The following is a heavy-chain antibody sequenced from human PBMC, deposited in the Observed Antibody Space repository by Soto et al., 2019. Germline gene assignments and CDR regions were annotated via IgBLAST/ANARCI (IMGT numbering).Heavy chain of an antibody. CDR3: AREFVDCSGGSCYSFPPGYGMDV. J-gene: IGHJ6*02. CDR2: ISYDGSNK. V-gene: IGHV3-30-3*01. D-gene: IGHD2-15*01. CDR1: GFTFSSYA. Sequence: QVQLVESGGCVVQPGRSLRLSCAASGFTFSSYAMHWVRQAPGKGLEWVAVISYDGSNKYYADSVKGRFTISRDNSKNTLYLQMNSLRAEDTAVYYCAREFVDCSGGSCYSFPPGYGMDVWGQGTTVTVSS.